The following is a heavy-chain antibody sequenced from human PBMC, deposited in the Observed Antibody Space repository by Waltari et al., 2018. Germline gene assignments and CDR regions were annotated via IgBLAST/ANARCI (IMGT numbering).Heavy chain of an antibody. Sequence: EVQLVQSGAEVKKPGESLKISCKGSGYSFTSYWIGWVRQMPGKGLVWLGFIFPCDSDTRYSPSFQGQVTISAAKSISTAYLQWSSLKASDTAMYYCARSSTGGDYYDSLTYFDYWGQGTLVTVSS. J-gene: IGHJ4*02. V-gene: IGHV5-51*03. CDR1: GYSFTSYW. CDR2: IFPCDSDT. CDR3: ARSSTGGDYYDSLTYFDY. D-gene: IGHD3-22*01.